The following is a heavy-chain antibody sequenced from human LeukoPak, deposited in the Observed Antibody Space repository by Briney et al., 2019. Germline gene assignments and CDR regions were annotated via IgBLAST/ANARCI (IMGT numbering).Heavy chain of an antibody. CDR1: GYTFTSYD. CDR3: ARGPYYYYMDV. V-gene: IGHV1-8*03. J-gene: IGHJ6*03. CDR2: MNPNSGNT. Sequence: ASVKVSCKASGYTFTSYDINWVRQATGQGLEWMGWMNPNSGNTGYAQKFQGRVTITADKSTSTAYMELSSLRSEDTAVYYCARGPYYYYMDVWGKGTTVTVSS.